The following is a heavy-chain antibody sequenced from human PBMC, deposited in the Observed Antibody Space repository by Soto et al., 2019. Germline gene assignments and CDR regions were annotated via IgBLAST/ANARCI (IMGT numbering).Heavy chain of an antibody. Sequence: SETLSLTCAVYGGSFSGYYWSWIRQPPGKGLEWIGEINHSGSTNYNPSLKSRVTISVDTSKNQFSLKLSSVTAADTAVYYCARERLHYDSSGYYYVQDFDYWGQGTLVTVSS. V-gene: IGHV4-34*01. J-gene: IGHJ4*02. CDR3: ARERLHYDSSGYYYVQDFDY. CDR1: GGSFSGYY. CDR2: INHSGST. D-gene: IGHD3-22*01.